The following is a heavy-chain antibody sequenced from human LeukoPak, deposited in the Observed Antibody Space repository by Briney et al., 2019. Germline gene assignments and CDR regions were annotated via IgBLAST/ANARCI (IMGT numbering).Heavy chain of an antibody. J-gene: IGHJ4*02. CDR2: INPSGGST. CDR3: ARASPAHYFDY. V-gene: IGHV1-46*01. CDR1: GYTFISYY. D-gene: IGHD6-6*01. Sequence: GASVKVSCTASGYTFISYYIHWVRQGPGQGLEWMGIINPSGGSTSYAQRFRGRVTMTRDTSTSTVHMELRSLRSEDTAVYYCARASPAHYFDYWGQGTLVTVSS.